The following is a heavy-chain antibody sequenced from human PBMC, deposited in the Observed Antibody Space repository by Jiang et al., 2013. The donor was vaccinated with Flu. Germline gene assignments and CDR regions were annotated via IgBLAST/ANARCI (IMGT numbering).Heavy chain of an antibody. V-gene: IGHV1-69-2*01. Sequence: EWMGLVDPEDGETIYAEKFQGRVTITADTSTDTAYMELSSQRSDDTAVYYCARDSLQRIQLWTEGDYWGQGTLVTVSS. CDR3: ARDSLQRIQLWTEGDY. D-gene: IGHD5-18*01. J-gene: IGHJ4*02. CDR2: VDPEDGET.